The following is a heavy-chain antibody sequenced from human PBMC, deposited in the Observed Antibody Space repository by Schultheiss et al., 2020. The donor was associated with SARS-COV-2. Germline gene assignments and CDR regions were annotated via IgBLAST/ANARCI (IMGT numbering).Heavy chain of an antibody. CDR2: IYYSGST. Sequence: SQTLSLTCTVPGGSISSYYWSWIRQPPGKGLEWIGYIYYSGSTNYNPSLKSRVTISVDTSKNQFSLKLSSVTAADTAVYYCARTPYGMDVWGQGTTVTVSS. V-gene: IGHV4-59*01. J-gene: IGHJ6*02. CDR1: GGSISSYY. CDR3: ARTPYGMDV.